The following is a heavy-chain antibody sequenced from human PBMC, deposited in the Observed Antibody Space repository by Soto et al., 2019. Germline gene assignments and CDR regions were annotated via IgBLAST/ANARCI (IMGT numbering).Heavy chain of an antibody. J-gene: IGHJ5*02. D-gene: IGHD6-13*01. CDR3: ARVEGYLLNWFDP. V-gene: IGHV4-59*01. CDR1: GGAITGSF. CDR2: IYYSGST. Sequence: PSETLSLTCIVSGGAITGSFWTWIRQPPGKGLEWIGYIYYSGSTHYSPSFKSRVTISVDTSKNQFSLRLTSVTAADTAAYYCARVEGYLLNWFDPWGQGTLVTVSS.